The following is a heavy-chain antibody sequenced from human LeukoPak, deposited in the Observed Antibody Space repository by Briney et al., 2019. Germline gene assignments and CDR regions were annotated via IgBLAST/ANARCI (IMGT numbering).Heavy chain of an antibody. CDR2: IIPIFGTP. J-gene: IGHJ3*02. CDR1: GGTFSNYA. D-gene: IGHD2-15*01. V-gene: IGHV1-69*06. CDR3: ATAIVVVVASTAAFDI. Sequence: SVKVSCKASGGTFSNYAISWVRQAPGQGLEWMGGIIPIFGTPNYAQEFQGRVTMTEDTSTDTAYMELTSLRSEDTAVYYCATAIVVVVASTAAFDIWGQGTMVTVSS.